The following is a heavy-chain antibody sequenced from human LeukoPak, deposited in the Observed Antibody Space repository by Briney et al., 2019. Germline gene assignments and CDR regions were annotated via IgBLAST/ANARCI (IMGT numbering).Heavy chain of an antibody. CDR3: ARDAELYYDFWSGYYKGTNWFDP. J-gene: IGHJ5*02. CDR1: GFTFSSYA. D-gene: IGHD3-3*01. CDR2: ISYDGSNK. Sequence: GGSLRLSCAASGFTFSSYAMHWVRQAPGKGLEWAAVISYDGSNKYYADSVKGRFTISRDNSKNTLYLQMNSLRAEDTAVYYCARDAELYYDFWSGYYKGTNWFDPWGQGTLVTVSS. V-gene: IGHV3-30-3*01.